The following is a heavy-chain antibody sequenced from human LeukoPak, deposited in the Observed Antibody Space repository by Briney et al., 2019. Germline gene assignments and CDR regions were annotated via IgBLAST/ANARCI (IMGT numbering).Heavy chain of an antibody. CDR2: INPGSGNT. D-gene: IGHD1-14*01. CDR1: GHTFTRYY. Sequence: ASVKISCKASGHTFTRYYIHWVRQAPGQGLEWMGVINPGSGNTNYAQKFQDRVTMTRDTSTGSVYMELSSLRSEDTAVYFCARVTGGANFDHWGQGTLVTVSS. V-gene: IGHV1-46*01. CDR3: ARVTGGANFDH. J-gene: IGHJ4*02.